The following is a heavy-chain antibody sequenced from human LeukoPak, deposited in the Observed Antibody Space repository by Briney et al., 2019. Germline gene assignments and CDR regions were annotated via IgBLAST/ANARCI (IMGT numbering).Heavy chain of an antibody. V-gene: IGHV3-21*01. J-gene: IGHJ4*02. CDR1: GVTLSSYS. CDR3: ARSVGYNFYYFDY. CDR2: ISSSSSYI. D-gene: IGHD5-24*01. Sequence: GGSLRLSCAASGVTLSSYSMNCVRPAPEKGLEWVSSISSSSSYIYYADSVKGRFTISRDNAKNSLYLQMNSLRAEDTAVYYCARSVGYNFYYFDYWGQGTLVTVSS.